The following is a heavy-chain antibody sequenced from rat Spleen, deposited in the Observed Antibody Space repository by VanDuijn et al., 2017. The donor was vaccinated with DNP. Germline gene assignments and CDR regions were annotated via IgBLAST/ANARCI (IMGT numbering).Heavy chain of an antibody. D-gene: IGHD1-1*01. CDR2: ISPSGDTT. CDR1: GFTFSNYD. CDR3: ARENYYSGDY. V-gene: IGHV5-25*01. J-gene: IGHJ2*01. Sequence: DVQPVESGGGLVQPGRSLKLSCPVSGFTFSNYDMAWVRQAPTKGLEWVASISPSGDTTYYRDSVKGRFTVSRDNAKSSLYLQMDSLRSEDTATYYCARENYYSGDYWGQGVMVTVSS.